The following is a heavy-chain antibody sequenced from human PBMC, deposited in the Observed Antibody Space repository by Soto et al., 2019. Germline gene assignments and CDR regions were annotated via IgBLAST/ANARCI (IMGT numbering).Heavy chain of an antibody. CDR2: ISIGRGSI. J-gene: IGHJ3*01. CDR1: GFTFSNYA. CDR3: VRDDRWAFDF. D-gene: IGHD3-22*01. Sequence: EVHLVESGGGLVQPGGSLRVSCAASGFTFSNYAMNWVRQAPGKGLEWVSYISIGRGSIFYADSVKGRFTISRDDAKNSLYLQMNTLGDEDTAVYYCVRDDRWAFDFWGQGTMVTVSS. V-gene: IGHV3-48*02.